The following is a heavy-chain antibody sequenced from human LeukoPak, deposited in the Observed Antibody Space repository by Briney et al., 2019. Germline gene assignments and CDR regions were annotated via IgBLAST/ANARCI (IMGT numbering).Heavy chain of an antibody. Sequence: SETLSLTCTVSGDSISSGDYYWSWIRQPAGKGLEWIGSIYYSGSTYYNPSLKSRVTISVDTSKNQFSLKLSSVTAADTAVYYCARHWYYYGSGSQAYFDYWGQGTLVTVSS. CDR1: GDSISSGDYY. CDR2: IYYSGST. D-gene: IGHD3-10*01. CDR3: ARHWYYYGSGSQAYFDY. V-gene: IGHV4-39*01. J-gene: IGHJ4*02.